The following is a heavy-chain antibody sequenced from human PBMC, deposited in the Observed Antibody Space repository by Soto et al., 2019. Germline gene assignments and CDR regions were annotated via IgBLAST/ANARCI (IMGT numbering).Heavy chain of an antibody. Sequence: PGGSLRLSCAASGFTFSSYSMNWVRQAPGKGLEWVSSISSSSSYIYYADSVKGRFTISRDNAKNSLYLQMNSLRAEDTAVYYCARATHYYASSGYYPDAFDIWGQGTMVTVSS. CDR1: GFTFSSYS. J-gene: IGHJ3*02. CDR3: ARATHYYASSGYYPDAFDI. CDR2: ISSSSSYI. V-gene: IGHV3-21*01. D-gene: IGHD3-22*01.